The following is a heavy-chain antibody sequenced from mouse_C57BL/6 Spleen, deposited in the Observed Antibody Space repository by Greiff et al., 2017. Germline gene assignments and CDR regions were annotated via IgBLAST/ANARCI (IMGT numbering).Heavy chain of an antibody. J-gene: IGHJ2*01. CDR3: ARLSYDYDDY. Sequence: QVQLKQSGAELARPGASVKLSCKASGYTFTSYGISWVKQRTGQGLEWIGEIYPRSGNTYYNEKFKGKATLTADKSSSTAYMELRSLTSEDSAVYFCARLSYDYDDYWGQGTTLTVSS. CDR2: IYPRSGNT. V-gene: IGHV1-81*01. CDR1: GYTFTSYG. D-gene: IGHD2-4*01.